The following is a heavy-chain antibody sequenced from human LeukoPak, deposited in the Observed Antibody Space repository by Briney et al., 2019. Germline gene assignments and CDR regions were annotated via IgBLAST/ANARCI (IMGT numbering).Heavy chain of an antibody. CDR1: GFTFSSYS. V-gene: IGHV3-21*01. J-gene: IGHJ4*02. CDR3: ARHIVVPAANFDY. Sequence: PGGSLRLSCAASGFTFSSYSMNWVRQAPGKGLEWVSSISSSSSYIYYADSVKGRFTISRDNAKNSLYLQMNSLRADDTAVYYCARHIVVPAANFDYWGQGTLVTVSS. CDR2: ISSSSSYI. D-gene: IGHD2-2*01.